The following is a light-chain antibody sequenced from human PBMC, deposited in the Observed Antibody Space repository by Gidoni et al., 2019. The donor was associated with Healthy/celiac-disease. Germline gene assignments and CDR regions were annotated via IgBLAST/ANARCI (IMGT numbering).Light chain of an antibody. CDR1: SSNIGAGYD. CDR3: QSYDSSLSGYV. Sequence: QSVLTQPPSVYGAPGQRVTISCTGSSSNIGAGYDVHWYQQLPGTAPKLLIYGTINRPSGVPVRFSGSKSGTAASLAITGLQAEDEADYYCQSYDSSLSGYVFGTGTKVTVL. CDR2: GTI. J-gene: IGLJ1*01. V-gene: IGLV1-40*01.